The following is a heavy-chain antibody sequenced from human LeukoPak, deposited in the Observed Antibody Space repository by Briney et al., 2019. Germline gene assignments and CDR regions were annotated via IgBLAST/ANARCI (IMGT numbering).Heavy chain of an antibody. CDR2: ISYDGSNK. V-gene: IGHV3-30*04. Sequence: GGSLRLFCAASGFTFSSYAMHWVRQAPGKGLGWVAVISYDGSNKYYADSVKGRFTISRDNSKNTLYLQMNSLRAEDTAVYYCARGTGPAFDPWGQGTLVTVSS. CDR3: ARGTGPAFDP. CDR1: GFTFSSYA. J-gene: IGHJ5*02. D-gene: IGHD1/OR15-1a*01.